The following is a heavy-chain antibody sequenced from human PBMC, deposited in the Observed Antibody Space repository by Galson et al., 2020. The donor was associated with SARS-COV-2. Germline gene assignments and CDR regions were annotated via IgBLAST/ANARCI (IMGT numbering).Heavy chain of an antibody. D-gene: IGHD1-26*01. CDR3: ARGGEWELPYYFDY. V-gene: IGHV3-30*04. CDR1: GFTFSNYV. Sequence: GGSLRLYCAASGFTFSNYVIHWVRQAPGKGPEWVAVISSDGSNSFYADSLKGRFTISRDNSKSTLYLQMNSLRAEDTAVYYCARGGEWELPYYFDYWGQGTLVTVSS. J-gene: IGHJ4*02. CDR2: ISSDGSNS.